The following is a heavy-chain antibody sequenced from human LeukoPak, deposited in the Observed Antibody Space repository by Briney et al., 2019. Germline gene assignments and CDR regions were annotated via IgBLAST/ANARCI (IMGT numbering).Heavy chain of an antibody. CDR2: IKQDGGEK. Sequence: GGSLRLSCVASGFSFSSYWMSWVRQTPGKGLEWVANIKQDGGEKYYVDSVKGRFTISRDSAKNSLYLQMNSLRAEDTAMYYCARAPDAFDIWGQGTKVTVSS. J-gene: IGHJ3*02. CDR1: GFSFSSYW. V-gene: IGHV3-7*01. CDR3: ARAPDAFDI.